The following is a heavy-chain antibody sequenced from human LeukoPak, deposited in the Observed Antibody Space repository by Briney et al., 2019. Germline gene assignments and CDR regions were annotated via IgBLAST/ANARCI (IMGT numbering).Heavy chain of an antibody. D-gene: IGHD3-10*01. J-gene: IGHJ6*02. CDR3: AKDPGPRTMVRGYGMDV. V-gene: IGHV3-30*18. Sequence: GGSLRLSCAASGFTFSSYGMHWVRQAPGKGLEWVAVISYDGSNKYYADSVKGRFTISRDNSKNTLYLQMNSLRAEDTAVYYCAKDPGPRTMVRGYGMDVWGQGTTVTVSS. CDR1: GFTFSSYG. CDR2: ISYDGSNK.